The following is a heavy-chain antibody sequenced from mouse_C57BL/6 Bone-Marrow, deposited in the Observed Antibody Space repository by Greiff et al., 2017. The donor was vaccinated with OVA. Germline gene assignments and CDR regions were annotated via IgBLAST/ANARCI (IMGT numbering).Heavy chain of an antibody. CDR3: ARDRWDY. CDR1: GFTFSSYA. CDR2: ISDGGSYT. J-gene: IGHJ2*01. V-gene: IGHV5-4*01. Sequence: EVQLVESGGGLVKPGGSLKLSCAASGFTFSSYAMSWVRQTPEKRLEWVATISDGGSYTYYPDNVKGRFTISRDNAKNNLYLQMSHLKAEDTAMYYCARDRWDYWGQGTTLTVSS.